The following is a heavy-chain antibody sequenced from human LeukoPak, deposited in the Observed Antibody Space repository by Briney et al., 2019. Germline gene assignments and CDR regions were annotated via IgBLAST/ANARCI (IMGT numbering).Heavy chain of an antibody. J-gene: IGHJ5*02. CDR1: GFTFTSSA. Sequence: GASVKVSCKASGFTFTSSAVQWVRQARGQRLEWIGWIVVGSGNTNYAQKFQERVTITRDMSTSTAYMELSRLRSDDTAVYYCARARYVGTADWFDPWGRGTLVTVSS. D-gene: IGHD3-9*01. V-gene: IGHV1-58*01. CDR3: ARARYVGTADWFDP. CDR2: IVVGSGNT.